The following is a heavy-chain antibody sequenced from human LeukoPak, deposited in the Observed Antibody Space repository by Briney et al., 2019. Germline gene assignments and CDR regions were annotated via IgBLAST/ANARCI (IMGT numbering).Heavy chain of an antibody. CDR2: ISYDGSNK. V-gene: IGHV3-30*03. D-gene: IGHD3-10*01. CDR3: TGNYYGSGSYADFDY. CDR1: GFTFSSYG. J-gene: IGHJ4*02. Sequence: GGSLRLSCAASGFTFSSYGMHWVRQAPGKGLERVAVISYDGSNKYYADSVKGRFTISRDNSKNTPYLQMNSLRAEDTAVYYCTGNYYGSGSYADFDYWGQGTLVTVSS.